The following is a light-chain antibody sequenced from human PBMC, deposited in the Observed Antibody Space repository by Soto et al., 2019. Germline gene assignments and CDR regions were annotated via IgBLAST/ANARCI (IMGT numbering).Light chain of an antibody. CDR2: DVS. CDR3: QQFNSYPIT. CDR1: QDIRGA. V-gene: IGKV1-13*02. Sequence: AIQLTQSPSSLSASVGDRVTITCRASQDIRGALAWYQQKPGKAPKLLIYDVSTLESGVPLRFSGSSSVTDFTLTISGLQPVDCATYYCQQFNSYPITFGQGTRLEIK. J-gene: IGKJ5*01.